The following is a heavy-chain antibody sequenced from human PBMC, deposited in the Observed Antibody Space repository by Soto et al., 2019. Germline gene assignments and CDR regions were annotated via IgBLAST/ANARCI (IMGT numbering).Heavy chain of an antibody. V-gene: IGHV3-23*01. CDR3: AKDRSGVAVVNATDV. D-gene: IGHD2-21*01. Sequence: GGSLRLSCAASGITFSSYAMSWVRQAPGKGLEWVSAISGSGGSTYYADSVKGRFTISRDNSKNTLYLQMNSLRAEDTAVYYCAKDRSGVAVVNATDVWGQGTTVTVSS. J-gene: IGHJ6*02. CDR1: GITFSSYA. CDR2: ISGSGGST.